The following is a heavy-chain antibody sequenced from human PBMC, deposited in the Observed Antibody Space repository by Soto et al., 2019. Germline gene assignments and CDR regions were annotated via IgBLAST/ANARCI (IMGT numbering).Heavy chain of an antibody. Sequence: GGSLRLSCAASGFTFSSYWMHWVRQAPGKGLVWVSRINSDGSSTSYADSVKGRFTISRDNAKNTLYLQMNSLRAEDTAVYYCARTGYDFWKREGVSGWYFDLWGRGTLVTVSS. CDR1: GFTFSSYW. V-gene: IGHV3-74*01. CDR2: INSDGSST. CDR3: ARTGYDFWKREGVSGWYFDL. D-gene: IGHD3-3*01. J-gene: IGHJ2*01.